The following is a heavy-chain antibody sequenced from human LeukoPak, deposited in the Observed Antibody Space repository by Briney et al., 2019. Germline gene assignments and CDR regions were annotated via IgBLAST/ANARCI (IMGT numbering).Heavy chain of an antibody. CDR1: GFTFSTYV. CDR2: ISDSGGST. CDR3: GRYYVMDV. J-gene: IGHJ6*02. Sequence: GGSLRLSCAASGFTFSTYVMNWVRQAPGKGLEWVSTISDSGGSTYYVDSVKGRFTISRDNSKSTLYLQMNSLRAEDTAVYYCGRYYVMDVWGQGTSVTVSS. V-gene: IGHV3-23*01.